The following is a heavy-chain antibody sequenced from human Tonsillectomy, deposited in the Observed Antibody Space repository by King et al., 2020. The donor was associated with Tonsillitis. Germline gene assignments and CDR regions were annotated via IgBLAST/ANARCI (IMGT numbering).Heavy chain of an antibody. CDR2: IYHSGNT. Sequence: LQLQESGSGLVKPSQTLSLTCAVSGGSISSGDYSWNWIRQPPGKGLEWIGYIYHSGNTYYNPSLKSRVTISVGRSKNQFSLKLSPVTAADTAVYYCARAPLDEYYFDYWGQGTLVTVSS. CDR1: GGSISSGDYS. J-gene: IGHJ4*02. CDR3: ARAPLDEYYFDY. V-gene: IGHV4-30-2*01. D-gene: IGHD3-9*01.